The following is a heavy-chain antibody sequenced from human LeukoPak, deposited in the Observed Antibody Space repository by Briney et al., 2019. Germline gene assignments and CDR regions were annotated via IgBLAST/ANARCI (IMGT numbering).Heavy chain of an antibody. CDR2: IYSGGST. Sequence: PGGSLRLSCAASGFTVSSNYMSWVRQAPGKGLEWVSVIYSGGSTYYADSVKGRFTISRDNSKNTLYLQMNSLTAEDTAVYYCARYLSGVSRGVIVYYCYMDVWGKGTTVTISS. J-gene: IGHJ6*03. CDR3: ARYLSGVSRGVIVYYCYMDV. V-gene: IGHV3-66*01. D-gene: IGHD3-10*01. CDR1: GFTVSSNY.